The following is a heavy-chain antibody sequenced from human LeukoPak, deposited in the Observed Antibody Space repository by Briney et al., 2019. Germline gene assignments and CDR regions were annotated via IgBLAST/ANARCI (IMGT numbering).Heavy chain of an antibody. D-gene: IGHD5-18*01. V-gene: IGHV3-74*01. CDR3: ARVPGGDSYGPFDY. J-gene: IGHJ4*02. CDR2: TNTDGSST. Sequence: GGSLRLSCAPSSFTFRIHLMHWVRQAPGKGLVWVSRTNTDGSSTSYADSVKGRFTISRDNAKNTLYLQMNSLRSEDTADYFGARVPGGDSYGPFDYWGQGTLVTVSS. CDR1: SFTFRIHL.